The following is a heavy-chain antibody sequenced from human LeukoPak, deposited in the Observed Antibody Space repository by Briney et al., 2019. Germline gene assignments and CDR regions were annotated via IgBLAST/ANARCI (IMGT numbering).Heavy chain of an antibody. CDR3: ASIGYGYYDY. J-gene: IGHJ4*02. CDR1: GLTFSSYA. D-gene: IGHD3-22*01. Sequence: QTGGSLRLSCAASGLTFSSYAMHWVRQAPGKGLEYVSAISSNGGSTYYANSVKGRFTISRDNSKNTLYLQMGSLRAEDMAVYYCASIGYGYYDYWGQGTLVTVSS. V-gene: IGHV3-64*01. CDR2: ISSNGGST.